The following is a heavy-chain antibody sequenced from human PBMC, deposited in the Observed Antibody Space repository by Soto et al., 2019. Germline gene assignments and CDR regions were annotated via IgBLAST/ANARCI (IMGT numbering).Heavy chain of an antibody. CDR1: GYTFKTNG. Sequence: QVQLVQSGPEVKKPGASVKVSCKASGYTFKTNGISWVRQAPGQGLEWVGMINPILDATHYAQNLQGRVSLSVDKSTETAYLEVTSLRPQDTAIYFCATMKRARLDSWGRGTVVTVSS. J-gene: IGHJ4*02. CDR2: INPILDAT. CDR3: ATMKRARLDS. D-gene: IGHD6-25*01. V-gene: IGHV1-69*04.